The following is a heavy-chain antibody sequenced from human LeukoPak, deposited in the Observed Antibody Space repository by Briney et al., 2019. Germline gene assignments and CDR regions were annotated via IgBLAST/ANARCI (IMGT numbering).Heavy chain of an antibody. J-gene: IGHJ4*02. Sequence: GGSLRLPCAASGFTVSDNYMSWVRQAPGKGLEWVSVVYTGDNTYYAGSVKGRFTISRDNSKNTLYLQMNSLRAEDTAVYYCARDREAGTSASRFDYWGQGTLVTVSS. V-gene: IGHV3-53*01. CDR3: ARDREAGTSASRFDY. D-gene: IGHD2-2*01. CDR1: GFTVSDNY. CDR2: VYTGDNT.